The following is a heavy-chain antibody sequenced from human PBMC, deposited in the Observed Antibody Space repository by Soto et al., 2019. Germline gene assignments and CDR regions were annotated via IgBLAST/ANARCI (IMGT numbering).Heavy chain of an antibody. CDR3: ATNGDCSNTYCYAAFDC. CDR1: GFTFSSYA. J-gene: IGHJ4*02. D-gene: IGHD2-2*01. V-gene: IGHV3-30-3*01. Sequence: GGSLRLSCAASGFTFSSYAMHWVRQAPGKGLEWVAVISYDGSNTYYADSVKGRFTISRDNSKNTLYLQMNSLRAEDTAVYYCATNGDCSNTYCYAAFDCWGQGTLVTVSS. CDR2: ISYDGSNT.